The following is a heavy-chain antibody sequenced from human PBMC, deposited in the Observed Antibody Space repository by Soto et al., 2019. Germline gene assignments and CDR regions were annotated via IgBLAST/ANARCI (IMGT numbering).Heavy chain of an antibody. CDR1: GFTFSSYG. Sequence: QVQLVESGGGVVQPGRSLRLSCAASGFTFSSYGMHWVRQAPGKGLEWVAVIWYDGSNKYYADSVKGRFTISRDNSKNKLYLQMNSLRAEDTAVYYCARDRGYYYDSSGYPQGTFDYWGQGTLVTVSS. CDR2: IWYDGSNK. D-gene: IGHD3-22*01. V-gene: IGHV3-33*01. J-gene: IGHJ4*02. CDR3: ARDRGYYYDSSGYPQGTFDY.